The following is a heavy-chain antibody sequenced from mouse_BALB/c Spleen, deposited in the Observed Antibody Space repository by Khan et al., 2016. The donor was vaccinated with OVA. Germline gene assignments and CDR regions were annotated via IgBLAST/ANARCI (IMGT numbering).Heavy chain of an antibody. CDR3: ASDGDSPWLAY. Sequence: IQLVQSGAELVRPGALVNLSCKASGFNIKDYYIHWVKQRPEQGLEWIGWIDPENGNTIYDPKFQGKASITSDTSSNTAYLQLSSLTAEDTAVYDGASDGDSPWLAYWGQGTLVTVAA. CDR2: IDPENGNT. CDR1: GFNIKDYY. J-gene: IGHJ3*01. D-gene: IGHD2-13*01. V-gene: IGHV14-1*02.